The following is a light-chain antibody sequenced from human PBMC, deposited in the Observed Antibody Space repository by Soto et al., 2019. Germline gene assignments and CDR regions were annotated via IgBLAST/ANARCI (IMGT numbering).Light chain of an antibody. CDR1: QSVSIY. Sequence: EVVLTQSPATLSLSPGERATLSCRASQSVSIYLAWYQQKPGQAPRLLIYDASNRATGIPARFSGSGSGTDFTLTNSSLGPEDFAVYYCQQRSSWPTPTFGGGTKVEIK. CDR2: DAS. CDR3: QQRSSWPTPT. V-gene: IGKV3-11*01. J-gene: IGKJ4*01.